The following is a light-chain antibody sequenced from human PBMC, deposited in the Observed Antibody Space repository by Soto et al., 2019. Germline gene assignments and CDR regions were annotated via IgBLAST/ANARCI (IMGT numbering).Light chain of an antibody. CDR2: ENN. J-gene: IGLJ2*01. CDR3: GTWDSSLSIVV. Sequence: QSVLSQPPSVSAAPGQRVTISCIGTRSNVGNHYVYWYQQFPGTAPKLLISENNKRPPGTPDRFSAFKSGTSATLGITGLQTGDEADYYCGTWDSSLSIVVFGGGTQVTVL. CDR1: RSNVGNHY. V-gene: IGLV1-51*02.